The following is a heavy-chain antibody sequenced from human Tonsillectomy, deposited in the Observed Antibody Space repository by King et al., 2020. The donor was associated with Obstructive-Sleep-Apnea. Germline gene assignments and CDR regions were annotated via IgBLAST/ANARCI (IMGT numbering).Heavy chain of an antibody. D-gene: IGHD1-26*01. CDR1: GGSISSYY. CDR3: ARRMGSYSGWFDP. CDR2: IYYSGST. V-gene: IGHV4-59*08. J-gene: IGHJ5*02. Sequence: MQLQESGPGLVKPSETLSLTCTVSGGSISSYYWSWIRQPPGKGLEWIGYIYYSGSTNYNPSLKSRVTISVDTSKNQFSLKLSSVTAADTAVYYCARRMGSYSGWFDPWGQGTRVTVSS.